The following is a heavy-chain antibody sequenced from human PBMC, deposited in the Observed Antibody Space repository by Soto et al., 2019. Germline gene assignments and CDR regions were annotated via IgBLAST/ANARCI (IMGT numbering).Heavy chain of an antibody. D-gene: IGHD3-22*01. Sequence: EVQLVESGGGLVQPGGSLRLSCAASGFTVSNKYMSWVRQAPGKGLECVSFIYSGNTTYYADSVKGRFTISRDNSKNNLYLQMDSLRAEDTAVYYCAGGRGYYDTHGYSGYSFDSWGQGTLVTVTS. CDR3: AGGRGYYDTHGYSGYSFDS. CDR2: IYSGNTT. CDR1: GFTVSNKY. V-gene: IGHV3-53*01. J-gene: IGHJ4*02.